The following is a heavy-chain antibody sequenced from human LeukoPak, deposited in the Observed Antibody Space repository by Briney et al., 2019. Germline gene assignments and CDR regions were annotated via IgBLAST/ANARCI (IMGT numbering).Heavy chain of an antibody. CDR1: GFTFSDYY. Sequence: NPGGSLRLSCAASGFTFSDYYMSWIRQAPGKGLEWVSYISSSGSTIYYADSVKGRFTISRDNAKNSLYLQMKSLRAEDTAVYYCARGAGYSSSWYGTFDFWGQGTLVTVSS. J-gene: IGHJ4*02. D-gene: IGHD6-13*01. V-gene: IGHV3-11*01. CDR3: ARGAGYSSSWYGTFDF. CDR2: ISSSGSTI.